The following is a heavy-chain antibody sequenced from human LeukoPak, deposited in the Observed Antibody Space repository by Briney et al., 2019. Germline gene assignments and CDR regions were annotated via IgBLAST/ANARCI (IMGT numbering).Heavy chain of an antibody. D-gene: IGHD6-13*01. CDR2: IYYSGST. CDR3: ARGGRIAAAGPSPYYYYMDV. CDR1: GGSISSYY. Sequence: PSETLSLTCTVSGGSISSYYWSWIRQPPGKGLEWIGYIYYSGSTNYNPSLKSRVTISVDTSKNQFSLKLSSVTAADTAVYYCARGGRIAAAGPSPYYYYMDVWGKGTTVTVSS. J-gene: IGHJ6*03. V-gene: IGHV4-59*01.